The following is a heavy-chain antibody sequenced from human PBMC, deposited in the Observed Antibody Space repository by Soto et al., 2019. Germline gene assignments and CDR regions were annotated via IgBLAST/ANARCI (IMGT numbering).Heavy chain of an antibody. J-gene: IGHJ6*02. Sequence: GASVKVSCKASGGTFSSYAISWVRQAPGQGLEWMGGIIPIFGTANYAQKFQGRVTITADESTSTAYMELSSLRSEDTAVYYCARDTSSTGGLVATTTLWYYGTDVWGQGTTVTV. V-gene: IGHV1-69*13. D-gene: IGHD5-12*01. CDR2: IIPIFGTA. CDR1: GGTFSSYA. CDR3: ARDTSSTGGLVATTTLWYYGTDV.